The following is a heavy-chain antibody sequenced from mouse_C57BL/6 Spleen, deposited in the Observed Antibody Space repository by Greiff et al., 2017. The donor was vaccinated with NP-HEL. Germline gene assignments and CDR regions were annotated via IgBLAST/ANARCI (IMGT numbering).Heavy chain of an antibody. CDR1: GYTFTSYW. D-gene: IGHD1-1*01. CDR2: IHPSDSDT. Sequence: QVQLQQPGAELVKPGASVKVSCKASGYTFTSYWMHWVKQRPGQGLEWIGRIHPSDSDTNYNQKFKGKATLTVDKSSSTAYIQLSSLTSEDSAVYYCAMVYYGSSYGYWGQGTTLTASS. V-gene: IGHV1-74*01. J-gene: IGHJ2*01. CDR3: AMVYYGSSYGY.